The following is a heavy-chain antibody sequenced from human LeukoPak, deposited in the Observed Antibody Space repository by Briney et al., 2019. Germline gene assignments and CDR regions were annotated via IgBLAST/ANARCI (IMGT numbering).Heavy chain of an antibody. CDR2: IYHSGST. CDR3: ARVPGGRYGYPSDVY. D-gene: IGHD5-18*01. Sequence: PGGSLRLSCAASGYSIISGYYWGWIRQPPGKGLEWIGSIYHSGSTYYNPSLKSRVTISVDTSKNQFSLKLSSVTAADTAVYYCARVPGGRYGYPSDVYWGQGTLVTVSS. CDR1: GYSIISGYY. J-gene: IGHJ4*02. V-gene: IGHV4-38-2*01.